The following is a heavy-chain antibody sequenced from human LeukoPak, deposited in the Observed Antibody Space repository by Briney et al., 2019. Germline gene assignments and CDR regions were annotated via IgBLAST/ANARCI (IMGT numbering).Heavy chain of an antibody. J-gene: IGHJ3*02. CDR3: ARGGHYDILTGYQPDAFDI. Sequence: SVKVSYKASGGTFSSYAISWVRQAPGQGLEWMGGIIPIFGTANYAQKFQGRVTITADESTSTAYMELSSLRSEDTAVYYCARGGHYDILTGYQPDAFDIWGQGTMVTVSS. D-gene: IGHD3-9*01. CDR1: GGTFSSYA. V-gene: IGHV1-69*13. CDR2: IIPIFGTA.